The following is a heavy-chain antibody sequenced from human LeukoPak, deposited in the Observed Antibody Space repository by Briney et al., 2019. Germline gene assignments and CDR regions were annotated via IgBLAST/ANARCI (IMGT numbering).Heavy chain of an antibody. CDR1: GYTFTSYD. CDR3: ARVSGYVEGCYYYNMDV. D-gene: IGHD3-3*01. J-gene: IGHJ6*03. V-gene: IGHV1-8*03. CDR2: MNPNSGNT. Sequence: ASVKVSCKASGYTFTSYDINWVRQATGQGLEWMGWMNPNSGNTVYAQKFQGRVTITRNTSISTAYMELSSLRSEDTAVYYCARVSGYVEGCYYYNMDVWGKGTTVTVSS.